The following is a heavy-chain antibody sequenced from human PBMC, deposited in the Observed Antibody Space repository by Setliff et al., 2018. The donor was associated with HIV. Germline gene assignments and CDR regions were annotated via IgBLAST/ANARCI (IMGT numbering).Heavy chain of an antibody. CDR2: MNPNSGNT. J-gene: IGHJ4*02. CDR3: ARVRRGSSWTLTTLRTFDY. D-gene: IGHD4-17*01. V-gene: IGHV1-8*02. Sequence: ASVKVSCKASGYTFTGYYMHWVRQATGQGLEWMGWMNPNSGNTGYAQKFQGRVTMTRNTSISTAYMELSSLRSEDTAVYYCARVRRGSSWTLTTLRTFDYWGQGTLVTVSS. CDR1: GYTFTGYY.